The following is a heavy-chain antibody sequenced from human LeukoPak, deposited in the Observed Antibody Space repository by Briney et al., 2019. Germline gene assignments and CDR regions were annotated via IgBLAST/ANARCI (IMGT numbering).Heavy chain of an antibody. V-gene: IGHV3-7*01. Sequence: SGGPLRLSCVASGFPLSSFWMSWVRQAPGKGLEFVANIDQDGSVRNYVDSVKGRFIISRDNAKNSLYLQMDSLRAEDTAVYFCARDPGSSSFDYWGLGTPVTVSS. J-gene: IGHJ4*02. CDR3: ARDPGSSSFDY. CDR1: GFPLSSFW. D-gene: IGHD6-13*01. CDR2: IDQDGSVR.